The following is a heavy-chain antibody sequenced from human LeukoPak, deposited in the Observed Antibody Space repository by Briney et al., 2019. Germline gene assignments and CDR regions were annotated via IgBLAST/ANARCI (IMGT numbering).Heavy chain of an antibody. J-gene: IGHJ4*02. CDR3: ARDIRSGWYYFDY. CDR1: GYTFINYN. Sequence: ASVKVSCKTSGYTFINYNIHWVRQAPAQGLEWMGIIIPSGGSTIYAQKFRGRVTMTRDTSTSTVYMELSSLRPEDTAVYYCARDIRSGWYYFDYWGQGTLVTVSS. V-gene: IGHV1-46*01. D-gene: IGHD6-19*01. CDR2: IIPSGGST.